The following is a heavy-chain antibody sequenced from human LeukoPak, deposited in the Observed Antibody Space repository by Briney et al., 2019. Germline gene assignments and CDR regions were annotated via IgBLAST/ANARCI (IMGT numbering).Heavy chain of an antibody. V-gene: IGHV3-21*01. CDR2: ISSSSYI. J-gene: IGHJ4*02. CDR3: ARPVYYDSSGYYPY. CDR1: GFTFSSYS. Sequence: GGSLRLSCAASGFTFSSYSMNWVRQAPGKGLEWVSSISSSSYIYYADSVKGRFTISRDNAKNSLYLQMNSLRAEDTAVYYCARPVYYDSSGYYPYWGQGTLVTVSS. D-gene: IGHD3-22*01.